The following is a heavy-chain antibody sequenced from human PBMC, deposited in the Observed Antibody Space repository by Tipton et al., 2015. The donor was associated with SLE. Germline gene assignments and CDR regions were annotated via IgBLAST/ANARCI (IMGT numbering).Heavy chain of an antibody. CDR2: IYYSGST. CDR3: ARDSSSWAWDGMDV. J-gene: IGHJ6*02. Sequence: TLSLTCTVSGGSISSSSYYWGWIRQPPGKGLEWIGSIYYSGSTNYNPSLKSRVTISVDTSKNQFSLKLSSVTAADTAVYYCARDSSSWAWDGMDVWGQGTTVTVSS. CDR1: GGSISSSSYY. D-gene: IGHD6-13*01. V-gene: IGHV4-39*07.